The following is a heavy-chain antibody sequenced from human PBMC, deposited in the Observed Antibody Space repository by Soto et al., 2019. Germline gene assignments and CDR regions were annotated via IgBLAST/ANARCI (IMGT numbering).Heavy chain of an antibody. D-gene: IGHD6-19*01. CDR3: ARAGEWLASFAAFDI. V-gene: IGHV3-21*01. CDR1: GFTFSSYS. CDR2: ISSSSSYI. J-gene: IGHJ3*02. Sequence: GGSLRLSCAASGFTFSSYSMNWVRQAPGKGLKWVSSISSSSSYIYYADSVKGRFTISRDNAKNSLYLQMNSLRAEDTAVYYCARAGEWLASFAAFDIWGQGTMVTVSS.